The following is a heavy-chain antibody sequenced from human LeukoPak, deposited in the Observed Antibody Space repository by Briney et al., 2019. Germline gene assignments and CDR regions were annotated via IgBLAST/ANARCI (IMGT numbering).Heavy chain of an antibody. Sequence: PGESLKISCKGSGYKFNAYWIAWVRQMPGKGLEWMGIIYPDDSDTRYSPSFQGQVTISADKSVSIAYLQWSSLNASDTAMYYCARPNITSYYDSRGYDAFDVWGQGTMVIVSS. CDR2: IYPDDSDT. CDR1: GYKFNAYW. V-gene: IGHV5-51*01. J-gene: IGHJ3*01. CDR3: ARPNITSYYDSRGYDAFDV. D-gene: IGHD3-22*01.